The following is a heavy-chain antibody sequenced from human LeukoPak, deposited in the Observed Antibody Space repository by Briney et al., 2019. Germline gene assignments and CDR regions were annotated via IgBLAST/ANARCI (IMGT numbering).Heavy chain of an antibody. D-gene: IGHD5-18*01. V-gene: IGHV1-69*02. J-gene: IGHJ6*02. Sequence: ASVKVSCKASGGTFSSYTISWVRQAPGQGLEWMGRIIPILGIANYAQKFQGRVTITADKSTSTAYMELSSLRSEDTAVYYCARGKVDTAMVDYYYYYGMDVWGQGTTVTVSS. CDR1: GGTFSSYT. CDR3: ARGKVDTAMVDYYYYYGMDV. CDR2: IIPILGIA.